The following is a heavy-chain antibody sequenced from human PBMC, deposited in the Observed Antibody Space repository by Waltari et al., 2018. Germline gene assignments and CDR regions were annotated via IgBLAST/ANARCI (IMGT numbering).Heavy chain of an antibody. Sequence: QLQLHESGPGLVKPSETLSLTCTVSAGSISSSSYYWGWIRQPPGKGLEWIGSIYFGGTPYYNPSPKRRVTIAVDTSKNQFSLKLTSVTAADTSVYYCARHYADNFWSGQGHFDPWGQGTLVTVSS. CDR1: AGSISSSSYY. V-gene: IGHV4-39*01. CDR3: ARHYADNFWSGQGHFDP. J-gene: IGHJ5*02. D-gene: IGHD3-3*01. CDR2: IYFGGTP.